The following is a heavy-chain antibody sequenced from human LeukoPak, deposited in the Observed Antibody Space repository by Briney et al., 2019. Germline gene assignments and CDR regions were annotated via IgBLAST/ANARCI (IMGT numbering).Heavy chain of an antibody. CDR3: ASPPRSGSGYFPRDA. D-gene: IGHD3-22*01. J-gene: IGHJ5*02. V-gene: IGHV1-69*01. Sequence: VKVSCKASCVTFSSYAISWVRQAPGQGPGWMGGMIPIFGTANYAQKFQGRVTITADESTSTAYMELSSLRSEDTAVYYCASPPRSGSGYFPRDAWGQGTLVTVSS. CDR1: CVTFSSYA. CDR2: MIPIFGTA.